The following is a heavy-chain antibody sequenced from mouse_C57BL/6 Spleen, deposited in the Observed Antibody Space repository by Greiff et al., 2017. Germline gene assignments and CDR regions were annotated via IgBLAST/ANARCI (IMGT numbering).Heavy chain of an antibody. CDR1: GFTFSSYA. D-gene: IGHD4-1*01. Sequence: VQLQQSGGGLVKPGGSLKLSCAASGFTFSSYAMSWVRQTPEKRLEWVATISDGGSYTYYPDNVKGRFTISRDNAKNNLYLQMSHLKSEDTAMYYCARDRLTGYYFDYWGQGTTLTVSS. J-gene: IGHJ2*01. CDR3: ARDRLTGYYFDY. CDR2: ISDGGSYT. V-gene: IGHV5-4*01.